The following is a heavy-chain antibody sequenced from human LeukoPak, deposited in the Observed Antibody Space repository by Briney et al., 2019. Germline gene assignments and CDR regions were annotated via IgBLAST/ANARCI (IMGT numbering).Heavy chain of an antibody. CDR1: GGSISSYY. Sequence: SETLSLTCTVSGGSISSYYWSWIRQPPGKGLEWIGYIYYSGSTNYNPSLKSRVTISVDTSKNQFSLKLSSVTAADTAVYYCAREYGSGSYYKAYYFDYWGQGTLVTVSS. V-gene: IGHV4-59*12. CDR2: IYYSGST. D-gene: IGHD3-10*01. J-gene: IGHJ4*02. CDR3: AREYGSGSYYKAYYFDY.